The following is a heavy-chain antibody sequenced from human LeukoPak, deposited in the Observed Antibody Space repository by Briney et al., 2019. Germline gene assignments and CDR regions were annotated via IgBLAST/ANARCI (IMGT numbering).Heavy chain of an antibody. Sequence: PGGYLRLSCAASGFTFSSYWMLWVRQAPGKGLVGVSRINSDGSNTSYADSVKGRFTISRDNAKNTLYLQSNSLGAADTAWYSCERGRTGDLTGRYFDYWGQGTLVTVSS. CDR3: ERGRTGDLTGRYFDY. V-gene: IGHV3-74*01. CDR2: INSDGSNT. CDR1: GFTFSSYW. J-gene: IGHJ4*02. D-gene: IGHD7-27*01.